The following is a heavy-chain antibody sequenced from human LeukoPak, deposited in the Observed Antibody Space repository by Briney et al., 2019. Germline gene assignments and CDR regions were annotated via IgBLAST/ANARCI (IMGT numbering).Heavy chain of an antibody. Sequence: PSETLSLTCAVHGGSFSGYYWSWIRQPPGKGLDWIGEINHSGSTNYNPSLKSRVTISVDTSKNQFSLKLSSVTAADTAVYYCARGRNIVATTNFDYWGQGTLVTVSS. CDR2: INHSGST. CDR3: ARGRNIVATTNFDY. J-gene: IGHJ4*02. CDR1: GGSFSGYY. V-gene: IGHV4-34*01. D-gene: IGHD5-12*01.